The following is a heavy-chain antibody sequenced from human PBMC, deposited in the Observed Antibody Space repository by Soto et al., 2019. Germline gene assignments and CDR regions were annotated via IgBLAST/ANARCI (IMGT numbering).Heavy chain of an antibody. D-gene: IGHD3-3*01. J-gene: IGHJ4*02. CDR2: ISYSGST. CDR3: ARIQGRRFLEWLSAYYFDY. V-gene: IGHV4-59*01. Sequence: TSETLSLTCTVSGGSISSYYWSWIRQSPGKGLDWIAYISYSGSTNYNPSLKSRVTISVDTSKNQFSLKLSSVTAGDTAVYYCARIQGRRFLEWLSAYYFDYWGQGTLVTVSS. CDR1: GGSISSYY.